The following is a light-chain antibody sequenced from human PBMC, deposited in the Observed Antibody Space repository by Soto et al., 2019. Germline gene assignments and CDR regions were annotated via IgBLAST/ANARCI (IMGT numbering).Light chain of an antibody. J-gene: IGLJ2*01. CDR2: EVS. CDR3: SSYAGRNTLV. Sequence: QSVLTQPPSASGSPGQSVTISCTGTSSDVGGYNYVSWYQQHPGKVPKLMIYEVSKRPSGVPDRFSGFKSGNAASLTVSGLQAEDEADYYCSSYAGRNTLVFGGGTKLNVL. CDR1: SSDVGGYNY. V-gene: IGLV2-8*01.